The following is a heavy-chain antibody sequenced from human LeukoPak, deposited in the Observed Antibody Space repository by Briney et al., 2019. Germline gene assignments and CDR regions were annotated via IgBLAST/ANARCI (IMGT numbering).Heavy chain of an antibody. CDR1: GGTFSSYA. CDR3: ARELYSSSWYYYFDY. V-gene: IGHV1-69*01. J-gene: IGHJ4*02. Sequence: SVKVSCKASGGTFSSYAISWVRQAPGQGLEWMGGIIPIFGTANYAQKFQGRVTITADESTSTAYMELSSLRSEDTAVYYCARELYSSSWYYYFDYWGQGTLVTVSS. D-gene: IGHD6-13*01. CDR2: IIPIFGTA.